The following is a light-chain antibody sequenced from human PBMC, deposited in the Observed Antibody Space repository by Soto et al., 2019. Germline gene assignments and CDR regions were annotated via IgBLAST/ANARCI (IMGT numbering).Light chain of an antibody. CDR2: RNS. CDR1: GSNIGINS. J-gene: IGLJ2*01. V-gene: IGLV1-47*02. CDR3: QSYDGGLGVSKI. Sequence: QSVLTQPPSASGAPGQDVTISCSGSGSNIGINSVYWYQQVSGAAPKLLIYRNSRRPAGVPDRISASKSGTSASLAISGLRSEDEADYYCQSYDGGLGVSKIFGGGTKLTVL.